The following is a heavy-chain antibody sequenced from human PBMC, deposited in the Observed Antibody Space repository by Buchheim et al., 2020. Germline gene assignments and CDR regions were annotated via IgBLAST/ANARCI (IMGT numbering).Heavy chain of an antibody. CDR1: GFTFSSYP. D-gene: IGHD3-10*01. Sequence: EVQLLESGGGLVQPGGSPRLSCAASGFTFSSYPMSWVRQAPGKGLEWVSAISGSGAGTSYADSVKGRFTMSRDNSKNTLYLQMNSLRAEDTAVYYCAKGVLTEYYYYGMDVWGQGTT. J-gene: IGHJ6*02. CDR2: ISGSGAGT. V-gene: IGHV3-23*01. CDR3: AKGVLTEYYYYGMDV.